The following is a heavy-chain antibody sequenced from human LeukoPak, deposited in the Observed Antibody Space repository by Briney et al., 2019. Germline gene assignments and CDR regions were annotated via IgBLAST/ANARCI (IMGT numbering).Heavy chain of an antibody. Sequence: SETLSLTCTVSGGSISSGIYYWSWIRQLAGKGLGWIGRIYTSGRTNYNPSLKSRVTISVDTSKIQFSLKLSCVTAADTAVYYCARARKSSGWDNPDYWGQGTLVTVSS. CDR2: IYTSGRT. D-gene: IGHD6-19*01. V-gene: IGHV4-61*02. J-gene: IGHJ4*02. CDR3: ARARKSSGWDNPDY. CDR1: GGSISSGIYY.